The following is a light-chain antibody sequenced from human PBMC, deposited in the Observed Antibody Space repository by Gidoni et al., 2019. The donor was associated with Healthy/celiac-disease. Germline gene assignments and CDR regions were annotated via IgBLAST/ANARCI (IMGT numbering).Light chain of an antibody. Sequence: DIVLTQSPATLSLSPGERATLSCRASQSVSSYLAWYQQKPGQAPGLLIYDASNRATGIPARFSGSGSGTDFTLTISSLEPEDFAVYYCQQRSNWPPITFGQGTRLEIK. CDR1: QSVSSY. V-gene: IGKV3-11*01. CDR3: QQRSNWPPIT. J-gene: IGKJ5*01. CDR2: DAS.